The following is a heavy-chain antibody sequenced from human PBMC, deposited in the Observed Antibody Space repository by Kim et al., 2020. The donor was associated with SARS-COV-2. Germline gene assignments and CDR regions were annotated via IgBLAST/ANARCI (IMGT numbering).Heavy chain of an antibody. CDR3: ANVCSSTSCYYYYGMDV. CDR1: GGTFSSYA. CDR2: IIPIFGTA. V-gene: IGHV1-69*13. J-gene: IGHJ6*02. Sequence: SVKVSCKASGGTFSSYAISWVRQAPGQGLEWMGGIIPIFGTANYAQKFQGRVTITADESTSTAYMELSSLRSEDTAVYYCANVCSSTSCYYYYGMDVWGQGTTVTVSS. D-gene: IGHD2-2*01.